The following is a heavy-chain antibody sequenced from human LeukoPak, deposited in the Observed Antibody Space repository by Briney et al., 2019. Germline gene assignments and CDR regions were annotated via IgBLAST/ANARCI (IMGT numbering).Heavy chain of an antibody. J-gene: IGHJ4*02. D-gene: IGHD3-9*01. Sequence: GGSLRLSCAASGFTFSSYAMSWVRQAPGKGLEWVSAISGSGGSTYYADSVKGRFTISRDNSKNTLYLQMNSLRAEDTAVYYCARDLVDYDILTGYYIPWGYWGQGTLVTVSS. V-gene: IGHV3-23*01. CDR3: ARDLVDYDILTGYYIPWGY. CDR1: GFTFSSYA. CDR2: ISGSGGST.